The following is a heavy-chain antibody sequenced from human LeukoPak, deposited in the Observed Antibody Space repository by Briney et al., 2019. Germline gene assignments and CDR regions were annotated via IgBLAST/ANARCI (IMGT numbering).Heavy chain of an antibody. CDR1: GFAFSFYA. V-gene: IGHV3-23*01. CDR2: INANSGTT. Sequence: GGSLRLSCAASGFAFSFYAMSWLRQPPGKGLEWVSTINANSGTTSYAASVRGRFTISRDNSKNTLYLQVNTLRADDTATYYCAKPISGGLAVTADWFHPWGQGTLVTVSS. D-gene: IGHD6-19*01. J-gene: IGHJ5*01. CDR3: AKPISGGLAVTADWFHP.